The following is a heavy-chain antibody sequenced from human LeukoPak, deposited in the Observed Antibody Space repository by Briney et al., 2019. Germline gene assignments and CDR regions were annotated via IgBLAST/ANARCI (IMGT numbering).Heavy chain of an antibody. CDR1: GLTFSSYA. D-gene: IGHD6-19*01. V-gene: IGHV3-30*01. J-gene: IGHJ6*03. Sequence: PGGSLRLSCAASGLTFSSYAMHWVRQAPGKGLEWVAVISYDGSNKYYADSVKGRFTISRDNSKNTLYLQMNSLRAEDTAVYYCAREASQYSSGLFAYYYYMDVWGKGTTVTVSS. CDR2: ISYDGSNK. CDR3: AREASQYSSGLFAYYYYMDV.